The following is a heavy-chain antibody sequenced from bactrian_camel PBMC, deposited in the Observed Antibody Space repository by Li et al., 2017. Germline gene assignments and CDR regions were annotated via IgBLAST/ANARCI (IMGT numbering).Heavy chain of an antibody. CDR1: GSTYCTYD. CDR2: IDTDGST. V-gene: IGHV3S10*01. Sequence: VQLVESGGGSVQAGGSLRLSCAASGSTYCTYDMSWYRQAPGKEREFVSGIDTDGSTYYADSVKGRFTVSRDNANNTVNLMMNSLKPEDTAMYYCAANFGPYCSGPYLARRANFLGQGTQVTVS. D-gene: IGHD2*01. J-gene: IGHJ4*01.